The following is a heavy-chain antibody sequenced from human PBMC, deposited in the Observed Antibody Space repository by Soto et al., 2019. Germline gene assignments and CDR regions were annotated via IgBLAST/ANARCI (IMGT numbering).Heavy chain of an antibody. CDR3: TTDSLFTGQLVRMDN. CDR1: GFTFSDAR. CDR2: IKSKTDGGTT. V-gene: IGHV3-15*07. D-gene: IGHD3-9*01. J-gene: IGHJ4*01. Sequence: GGSLRLSCAASGFTFSDARINWVRQAPGKGLEWVGRIKSKTDGGTTDFAAPVKGRFAISRDDSRDMVHMQMYSLKTDDTAVYYCTTDSLFTGQLVRMDNWGHGTLVTVSS.